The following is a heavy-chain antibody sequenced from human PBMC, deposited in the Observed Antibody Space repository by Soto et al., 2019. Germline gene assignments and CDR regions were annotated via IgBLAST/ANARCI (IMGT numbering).Heavy chain of an antibody. CDR2: ISGSGGST. J-gene: IGHJ4*02. CDR1: GFTFSSYA. V-gene: IGHV3-23*01. CDR3: AKDLQTLPDTSYFDY. D-gene: IGHD2-15*01. Sequence: LRLSCAASGFTFSSYATSWVRQAPGKGLEWVSAISGSGGSTYYADSVKGRFTISRDNSKNTLYLQMNSLRAEDTAVYYCAKDLQTLPDTSYFDYWGQGTLVTVSS.